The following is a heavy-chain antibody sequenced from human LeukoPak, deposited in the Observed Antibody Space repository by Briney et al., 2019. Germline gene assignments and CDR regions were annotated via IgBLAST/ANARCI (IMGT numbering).Heavy chain of an antibody. CDR1: GDSISNYY. CDR3: ARVLLSNYDFWSGYSNWFDP. Sequence: SETLSLTCTVSGDSISNYYWSWIRQPPGKGLEWIGYIYYSGSTNYNPSLKSRVTISVDTSKNQFSLKLSSVTAADTAVYYCARVLLSNYDFWSGYSNWFDPWGQGTLVTVSS. CDR2: IYYSGST. D-gene: IGHD3-3*01. J-gene: IGHJ5*02. V-gene: IGHV4-59*01.